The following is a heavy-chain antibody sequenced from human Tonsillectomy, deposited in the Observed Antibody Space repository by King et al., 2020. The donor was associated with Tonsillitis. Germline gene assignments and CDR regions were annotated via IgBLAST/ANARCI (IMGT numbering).Heavy chain of an antibody. J-gene: IGHJ4*02. V-gene: IGHV3-53*01. CDR3: ARESPGTGPLDY. CDR2: IYSGGST. D-gene: IGHD1-14*01. Sequence: VQLVESGGGLIQPGGSLRLSCAASGFTVSSTYMNWVRQAPGKGLEWVSVIYSGGSTDYADSVKGLFTISRDDSKNTLYLQMNSLRAEDTAVYYCARESPGTGPLDYWGQGALVTVSS. CDR1: GFTVSSTY.